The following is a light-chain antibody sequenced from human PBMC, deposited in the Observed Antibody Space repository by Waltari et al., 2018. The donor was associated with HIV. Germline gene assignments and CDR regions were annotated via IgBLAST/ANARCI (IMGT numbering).Light chain of an antibody. J-gene: IGLJ3*02. Sequence: QSALTQPASVSGSPGQSITISCTGTSSDVAGSNYVSWYQQHPGKAPKLMIYEVSNRPSGVSIRFSGSKSGNTASLTISGLQAEDEADYYCSSYTSSTFWVFGGGTKLTVL. CDR3: SSYTSSTFWV. CDR1: SSDVAGSNY. V-gene: IGLV2-14*01. CDR2: EVS.